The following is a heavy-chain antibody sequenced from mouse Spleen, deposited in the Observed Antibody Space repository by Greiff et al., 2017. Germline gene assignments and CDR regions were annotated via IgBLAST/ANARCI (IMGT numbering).Heavy chain of an antibody. CDR3: ASGGYGSRKRIYYAMDY. CDR1: GYSFTGYY. V-gene: IGHV1-42*01. D-gene: IGHD1-1*01. Sequence: VQLKQSGPELVKPGASVKISCKASGYSFTGYYMNWVKQSPEKSLEWIGEINPSTGGTTYNQKFKAKATLTVDKSSSTAYMQLKSLTSEDSAVYYCASGGYGSRKRIYYAMDYWGQGTSVTVSS. J-gene: IGHJ4*01. CDR2: INPSTGGT.